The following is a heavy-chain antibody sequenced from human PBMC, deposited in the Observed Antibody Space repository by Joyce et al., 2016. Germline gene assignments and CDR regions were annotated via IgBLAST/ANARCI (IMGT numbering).Heavy chain of an antibody. CDR2: IGPSDSYT. J-gene: IGHJ4*02. Sequence: EVQLVQSGADVKKPGESLRISCQGSGYSFTTHWIAWVRQMPGKGLEWVGRIGPSDSYTDYSPAFQGHVSISLDKSVTTAYLQWSTLRASDSAMYYCARIFGDYRTRAPRYLDSWGQGTRVTVSS. CDR1: GYSFTTHW. V-gene: IGHV5-10-1*03. D-gene: IGHD4-17*01. CDR3: ARIFGDYRTRAPRYLDS.